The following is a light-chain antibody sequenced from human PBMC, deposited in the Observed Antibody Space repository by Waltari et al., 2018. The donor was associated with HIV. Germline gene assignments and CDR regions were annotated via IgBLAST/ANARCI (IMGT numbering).Light chain of an antibody. CDR1: SSNFGSNA. CDR3: AAWDDSLNGYV. Sequence: QSVLTQSPSASGTPGQRVTISCSGSSSNFGSNAVDWYQHLPGTAPKLLIHTNNQRPSGIPDRFSGSKAGTSASLAISGLQSEDESDYYCAAWDDSLNGYVFGSGTKVTVL. J-gene: IGLJ1*01. CDR2: TNN. V-gene: IGLV1-44*01.